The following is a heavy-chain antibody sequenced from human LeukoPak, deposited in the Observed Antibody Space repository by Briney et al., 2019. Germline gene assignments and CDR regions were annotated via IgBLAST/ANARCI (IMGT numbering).Heavy chain of an antibody. D-gene: IGHD3-3*01. Sequence: PSETLSLTCTVSGGSISSYYWSWIRQPPGKGLEWIGYIYYSGSTNYNPSLKSRVTISVDTSKNQFSLKLSSVTAADTAVYYCATQVQLYDFWSGYYAFDYWGQGTLVTVSS. CDR3: ATQVQLYDFWSGYYAFDY. CDR2: IYYSGST. V-gene: IGHV4-59*01. CDR1: GGSISSYY. J-gene: IGHJ4*02.